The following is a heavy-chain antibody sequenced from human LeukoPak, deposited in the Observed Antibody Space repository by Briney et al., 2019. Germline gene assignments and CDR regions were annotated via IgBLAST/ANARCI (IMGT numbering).Heavy chain of an antibody. D-gene: IGHD2-2*02. V-gene: IGHV1-69*01. Sequence: SVKVSCKASGGTFSSYAISWVRQAPGQGLEWMGGIIPIFGTANYAQKFQGRVTITADESTSTAYMELSSLRSEDTAVYYCARSVVPAAILVRFDYWGQGTLVTVSS. CDR3: ARSVVPAAILVRFDY. J-gene: IGHJ4*02. CDR1: GGTFSSYA. CDR2: IIPIFGTA.